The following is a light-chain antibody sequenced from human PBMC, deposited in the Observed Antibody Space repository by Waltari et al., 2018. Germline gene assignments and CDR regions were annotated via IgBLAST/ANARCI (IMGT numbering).Light chain of an antibody. V-gene: IGKV1-5*03. Sequence: DIQMTQFPSTLSASVEDRVTITCRASSTINNYLAWYQQKPGKAPELLIYKGSTLQRGVPSRFTGSGSGTEFTLTISSLQPDDCATYYCQQYADYPLTFGQGTKLEIK. CDR2: KGS. J-gene: IGKJ2*01. CDR3: QQYADYPLT. CDR1: STINNY.